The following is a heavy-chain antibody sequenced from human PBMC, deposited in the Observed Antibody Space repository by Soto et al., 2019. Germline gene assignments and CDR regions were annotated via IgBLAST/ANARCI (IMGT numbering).Heavy chain of an antibody. CDR2: IYYSWST. Sequence: PSETLSLTCTVSGGSISSSSYYWGWIRQPPGKGLEWIGSIYYSWSTYYNPSLKSRVTISVDTSKNQFSLKLSSVTAADTAVYFCARLSFCSGWLRPHRAPFHYRGKGTLVTVSS. D-gene: IGHD6-19*01. CDR1: GGSISSSSYY. CDR3: ARLSFCSGWLRPHRAPFHY. V-gene: IGHV4-39*01. J-gene: IGHJ4*02.